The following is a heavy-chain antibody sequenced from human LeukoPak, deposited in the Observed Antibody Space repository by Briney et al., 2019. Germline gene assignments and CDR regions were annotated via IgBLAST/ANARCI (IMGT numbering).Heavy chain of an antibody. Sequence: GGSLRLSCAASGFTFSTYWMHWVRQAPGKGLVWVSLIKSDGSYTSYADSVKGRFTISRVNAKNTLYLQMNSLRVEDTAVYYCARAAYRAAFDIWGQGTMVTVSP. J-gene: IGHJ3*02. CDR1: GFTFSTYW. V-gene: IGHV3-74*01. CDR2: IKSDGSYT. CDR3: ARAAYRAAFDI. D-gene: IGHD4-11*01.